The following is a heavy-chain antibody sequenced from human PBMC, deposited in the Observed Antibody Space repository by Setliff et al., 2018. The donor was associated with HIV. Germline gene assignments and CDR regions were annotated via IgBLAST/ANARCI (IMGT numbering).Heavy chain of an antibody. CDR2: ISGYNRNT. D-gene: IGHD5-12*01. CDR3: AKERGYSGYGRAFDI. V-gene: IGHV1-18*01. CDR1: GYSFSNYG. J-gene: IGHJ3*02. Sequence: ASVKVSCEASGYSFSNYGISWVRQAPGQGLEWMGWISGYNRNTEYAQNLRGRVTVTKDTSTNTAYMELRNLRSDDTAVYYCAKERGYSGYGRAFDIWGQGTMVTVS.